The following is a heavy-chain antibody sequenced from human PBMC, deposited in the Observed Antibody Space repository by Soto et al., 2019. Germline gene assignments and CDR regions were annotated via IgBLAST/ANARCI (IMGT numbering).Heavy chain of an antibody. D-gene: IGHD2-15*01. J-gene: IGHJ6*02. Sequence: QVQLQQWGAGLLKPSETLSLTCAVYGGSFSGYYWSWIRQPPGKGLEWIGEINHSGSTNYNPSLKSRVTTSLDTSKNQFSLKLSSVTAADPAVYYCARVLSYYGMDVWGQGTTVTVSS. CDR3: ARVLSYYGMDV. CDR1: GGSFSGYY. CDR2: INHSGST. V-gene: IGHV4-34*01.